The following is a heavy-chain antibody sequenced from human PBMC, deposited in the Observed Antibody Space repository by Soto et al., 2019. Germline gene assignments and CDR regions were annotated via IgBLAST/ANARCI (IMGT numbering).Heavy chain of an antibody. CDR1: GYTFTSYG. D-gene: IGHD6-13*01. V-gene: IGHV1-18*01. CDR2: ISAYNGNT. CDR3: ARDRSPSESSWYVHYYYGMDV. Sequence: GASVKVSCKASGYTFTSYGISWVRQAPGQGLEWMGWISAYNGNTNYAQKLQGRVTMTTDASTSTAYMELSSLRSEDTAVYYCARDRSPSESSWYVHYYYGMDVWGQGTTVTVSS. J-gene: IGHJ6*02.